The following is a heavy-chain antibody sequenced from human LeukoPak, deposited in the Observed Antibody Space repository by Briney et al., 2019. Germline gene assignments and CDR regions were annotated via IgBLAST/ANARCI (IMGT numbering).Heavy chain of an antibody. CDR1: GFTFSSYW. D-gene: IGHD6-13*01. V-gene: IGHV3-74*03. Sequence: GGSLRLSCAASGFTFSSYWMHWVRQAPGKGLVWVSCIKSDGSSTTYADSVKGRFTISRDNAKNTLHLQMNSLRAEDTAVYSCARDSSSWYYDYWGQGTLVTVSS. J-gene: IGHJ4*02. CDR3: ARDSSSWYYDY. CDR2: IKSDGSST.